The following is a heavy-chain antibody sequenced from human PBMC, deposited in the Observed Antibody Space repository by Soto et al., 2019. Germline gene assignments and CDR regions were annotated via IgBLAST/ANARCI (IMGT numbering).Heavy chain of an antibody. CDR1: GDTFTNFG. CDR2: IATYNSNR. J-gene: IGHJ5*02. D-gene: IGHD3-10*01. Sequence: HLVQSGLEVKKPGASITVSCKTSGDTFTNFGLSWVRQAPGQGLEWMGWIATYNSNRNYAQKFTGRLTLTTDTSTSTAYMELKSLRYDDTAVYYCATVLRGVVNWFDPWGQGTLVTVSS. V-gene: IGHV1-18*01. CDR3: ATVLRGVVNWFDP.